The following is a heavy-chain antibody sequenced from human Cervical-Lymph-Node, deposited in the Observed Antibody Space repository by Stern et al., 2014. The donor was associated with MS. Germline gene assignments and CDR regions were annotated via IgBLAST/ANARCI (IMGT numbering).Heavy chain of an antibody. CDR2: ISYAGSSE. J-gene: IGHJ4*02. CDR1: GFTFDNYP. D-gene: IGHD6-19*01. CDR3: ARGGRGSGLDY. V-gene: IGHV3-30-3*01. Sequence: VQLVESGGGVVQPGRSLRLSCAASGFTFDNYPMHWVRQPPGKGLEWVTFISYAGSSEDYADSVHGRFTISRDNSKNTLYLQLNSLRAEDTAVYYCARGGRGSGLDYWGQGTLVTVSS.